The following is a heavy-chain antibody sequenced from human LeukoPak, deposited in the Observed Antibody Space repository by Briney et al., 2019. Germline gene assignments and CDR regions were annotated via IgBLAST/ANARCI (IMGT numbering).Heavy chain of an antibody. CDR1: GCSISSYY. V-gene: IGHV4-59*01. CDR2: IYYSGST. D-gene: IGHD3-10*01. J-gene: IGHJ6*02. Sequence: SETLCLTCTASGCSISSYYWSWIRQPPGKGLEWVGYIYYSGSTNYNPALKSRVTISVDTSKNQFSLKLSSVTAADTAVYYCARADADSMDYYYGMDAWGQGTTVTVSS. CDR3: ARADADSMDYYYGMDA.